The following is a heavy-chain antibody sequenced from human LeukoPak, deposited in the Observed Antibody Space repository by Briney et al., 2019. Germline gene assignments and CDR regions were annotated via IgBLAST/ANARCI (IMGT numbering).Heavy chain of an antibody. Sequence: PSETLSLTCTVSGGSISSYYWSWIRQPPGKGLEWIGYIYYSGSTNYNPSLKSRVTISVDTSKNQFSLKLSSVTAADTAVYYCARRPYESSGYRYFDYWGQGTLVTVSS. CDR2: IYYSGST. D-gene: IGHD3-22*01. CDR3: ARRPYESSGYRYFDY. V-gene: IGHV4-59*08. CDR1: GGSISSYY. J-gene: IGHJ4*02.